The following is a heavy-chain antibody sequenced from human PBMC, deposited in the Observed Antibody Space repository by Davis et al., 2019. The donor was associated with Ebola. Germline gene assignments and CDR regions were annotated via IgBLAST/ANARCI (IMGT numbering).Heavy chain of an antibody. CDR3: AREDCSGAVRYALDD. D-gene: IGHD6-19*01. V-gene: IGHV2-5*01. CDR1: PFSPPTRSTA. Sequence: SSPTLSTPASTYTLTCHFAPFSPPTRSTAVAWIRPAARRAREWRTARCSPGHKRYSPSLKTRLTSTKDTSKNQVVLTITNMDPADAATYYCAREDCSGAVRYALDDWGQGTVVTVSS. J-gene: IGHJ4*02. CDR2: RCSPGHK.